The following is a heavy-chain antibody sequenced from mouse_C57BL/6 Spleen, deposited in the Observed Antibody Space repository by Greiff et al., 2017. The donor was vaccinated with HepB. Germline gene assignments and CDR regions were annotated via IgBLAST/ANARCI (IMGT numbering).Heavy chain of an antibody. Sequence: EVKLVESGGGLVKPGGSLKLPCAASGFTFSSYAMSWVRQTPEKRLEWVATISDGGSYTYYPDNVKGRFTISRDNAKNNLYLQMSHLKSEDTAMYYCARDKGYFDYWGQGTTLTVSS. J-gene: IGHJ2*01. CDR2: ISDGGSYT. CDR3: ARDKGYFDY. CDR1: GFTFSSYA. V-gene: IGHV5-4*01.